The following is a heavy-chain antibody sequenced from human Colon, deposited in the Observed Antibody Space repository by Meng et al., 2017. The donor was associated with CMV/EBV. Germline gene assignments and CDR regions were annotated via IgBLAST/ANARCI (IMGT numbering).Heavy chain of an antibody. Sequence: SGASISDGSYSWTWIRQSPGKGLEWIGYVCQSGSPYYNPSLKSRVTMSLDKSKNQFSLHLSSVTAADTAVYFCTRDHGDVFNDYYFQNWGQGILVTVSS. V-gene: IGHV4-30-2*06. CDR2: VCQSGSP. D-gene: IGHD5-24*01. J-gene: IGHJ4*02. CDR1: GASISDGSYS. CDR3: TRDHGDVFNDYYFQN.